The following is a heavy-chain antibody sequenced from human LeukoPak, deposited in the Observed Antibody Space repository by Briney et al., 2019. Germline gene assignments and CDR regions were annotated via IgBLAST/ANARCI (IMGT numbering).Heavy chain of an antibody. CDR3: AKDRRDGYHLLD. D-gene: IGHD5-24*01. Sequence: PGGSLRLSCAASGFTFSSYAMSWVRQAPGKGLEWVSAISGSGGSTYYADSVKGRFTISKDNSKNTLYLQMNSLRAEDTAVYYCAKDRRDGYHLLDWGQGTLVIVSS. V-gene: IGHV3-23*01. CDR2: ISGSGGST. CDR1: GFTFSSYA. J-gene: IGHJ4*02.